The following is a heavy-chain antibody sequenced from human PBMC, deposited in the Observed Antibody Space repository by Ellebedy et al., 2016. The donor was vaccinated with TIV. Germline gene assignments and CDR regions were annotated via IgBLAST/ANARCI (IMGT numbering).Heavy chain of an antibody. D-gene: IGHD3-22*01. CDR2: ISSSGVGT. Sequence: GGSLRLSCAASGFTFSNFAMTWVRQAPGKGLEWVSSISSSGVGTDYADSVRGRVTISRDNSKNTLYLQMNSLRADDSAVYYCAKLDSSGYYYGRFDYWGQGTLVTVSS. CDR1: GFTFSNFA. V-gene: IGHV3-23*01. J-gene: IGHJ4*02. CDR3: AKLDSSGYYYGRFDY.